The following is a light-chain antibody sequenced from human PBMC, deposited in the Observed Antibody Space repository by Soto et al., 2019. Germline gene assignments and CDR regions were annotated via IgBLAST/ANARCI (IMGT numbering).Light chain of an antibody. CDR1: SSDIGGNNF. Sequence: QSALTQPPSASGSPGQSVTISCTGTSSDIGGNNFVSWYQHHPGKAPKLMLYDVIKRPSGVPARFSGSKSGNTASLTVSGXXAEDEAXXYCSSYGGSNNFVVFGGGTKLTVL. V-gene: IGLV2-8*01. CDR3: SSYGGSNNFVV. CDR2: DVI. J-gene: IGLJ2*01.